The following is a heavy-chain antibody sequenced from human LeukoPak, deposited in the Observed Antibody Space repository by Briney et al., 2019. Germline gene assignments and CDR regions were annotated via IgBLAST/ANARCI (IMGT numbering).Heavy chain of an antibody. CDR2: VYNSENT. V-gene: IGHV4-59*12. J-gene: IGHJ4*02. Sequence: SETLSLTCTVSGGSISIYYWSWIRQPPGKGLEWIGYVYNSENTNYNPSLKSRATISADTSKNQFSLKLSSVTAADTAVYYCARGKDFWSGYNYWGQGTLVTVSS. CDR3: ARGKDFWSGYNY. D-gene: IGHD3-3*01. CDR1: GGSISIYY.